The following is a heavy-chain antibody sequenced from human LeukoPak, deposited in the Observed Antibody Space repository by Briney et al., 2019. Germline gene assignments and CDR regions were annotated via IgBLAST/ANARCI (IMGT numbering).Heavy chain of an antibody. CDR2: ISGRGTT. V-gene: IGHV3-23*01. CDR3: AKDRDVWGSLLDY. J-gene: IGHJ4*02. D-gene: IGHD3-16*01. CDR1: KFTFTNYA. Sequence: GGSLRLSCAASKFTFTNYAMSWVRQAPGKGLEWVSSISGRGTTYYADSVKGRFTIARDNSKNTLYLQMNSPRAEDTAVYYCAKDRDVWGSLLDYWGQGTLVSVSS.